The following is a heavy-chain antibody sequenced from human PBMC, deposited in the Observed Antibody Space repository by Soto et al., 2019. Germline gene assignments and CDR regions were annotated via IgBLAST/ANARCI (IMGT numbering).Heavy chain of an antibody. CDR3: ARAGSDYGDYVQFDY. V-gene: IGHV4-59*01. CDR1: GGSISSYY. CDR2: IYYSGST. Sequence: SETLSLTCTVSGGSISSYYWSWIRQPPGKGLEWIGYIYYSGSTNYNPSLKSRVTISVDTSKNQFSLKLSSVTAADTAVYYCARAGSDYGDYVQFDYWGQGTLVTVSS. D-gene: IGHD4-17*01. J-gene: IGHJ4*02.